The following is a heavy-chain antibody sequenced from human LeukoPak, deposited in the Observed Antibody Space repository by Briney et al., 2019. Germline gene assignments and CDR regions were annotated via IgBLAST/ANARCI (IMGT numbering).Heavy chain of an antibody. J-gene: IGHJ3*02. Sequence: ASVKVSCKSSGYTFTSYGIIWVRQAPGQGLEWMGWISAYNGNTNYAQKLQGRVTITTDTSTSTAYMELRSLRSDDTAVYYCAREYDYGDYGRTFDIWGQGTMVTVSS. CDR2: ISAYNGNT. CDR1: GYTFTSYG. CDR3: AREYDYGDYGRTFDI. V-gene: IGHV1-18*01. D-gene: IGHD4-17*01.